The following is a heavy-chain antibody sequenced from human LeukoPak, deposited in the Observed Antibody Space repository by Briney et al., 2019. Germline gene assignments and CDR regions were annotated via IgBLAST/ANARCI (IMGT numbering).Heavy chain of an antibody. D-gene: IGHD3-10*01. CDR3: ARSGYGSGSYRGPDYYYYYMDV. V-gene: IGHV4-61*02. CDR2: IYTSGSA. Sequence: SETLSLTCTVSGGSISSGSYYWSWIRQPAGKGLEWIGRIYTSGSANYNPSLKSRVTISVDTSKNQFSLKLSSVTAADTAVYYCARSGYGSGSYRGPDYYYYYMDVWGKGTTVTVSS. CDR1: GGSISSGSYY. J-gene: IGHJ6*03.